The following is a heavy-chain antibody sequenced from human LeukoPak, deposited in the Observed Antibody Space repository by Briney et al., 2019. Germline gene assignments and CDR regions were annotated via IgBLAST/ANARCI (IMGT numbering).Heavy chain of an antibody. CDR2: ICGNGGST. D-gene: IGHD6-13*01. CDR1: GVAFSSYV. J-gene: IGHJ4*02. V-gene: IGHV3-23*01. CDR3: AKVDGVRAAPGRGRVDS. Sequence: GGSLRLSCAASGVAFSSYVMTWVRQAPGKGLEWVSDICGNGGSTYDADSVKGRFTVSRDNSKSTLYLQLNSLRVEDTAGYYCAKVDGVRAAPGRGRVDSWGQGTLVTVSS.